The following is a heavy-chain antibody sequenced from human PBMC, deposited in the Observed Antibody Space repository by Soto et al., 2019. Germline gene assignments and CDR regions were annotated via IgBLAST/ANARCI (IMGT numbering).Heavy chain of an antibody. CDR2: INGGTGQT. Sequence: GASVKVSCKASGYTLSTYAMHWVRQAPGQSLEWMGWINGGTGQTRYSQRFQDRVTITRDTSAKTTYMDLTSLRSEDTAVYYCARGKGMEENYYYYGMDIWGQGTTVTVSS. D-gene: IGHD1-1*01. CDR3: ARGKGMEENYYYYGMDI. V-gene: IGHV1-3*01. J-gene: IGHJ6*02. CDR1: GYTLSTYA.